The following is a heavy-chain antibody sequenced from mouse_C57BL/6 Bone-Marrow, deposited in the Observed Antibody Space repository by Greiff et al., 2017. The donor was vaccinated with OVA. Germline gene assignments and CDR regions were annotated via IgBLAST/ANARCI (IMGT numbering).Heavy chain of an antibody. CDR3: ARGWLLFYAMDY. J-gene: IGHJ4*01. CDR2: ISDGGSYT. Sequence: EVHLVESGGGLVKPGGSLKLSCAASGFTFSSYAMSWVRQTPEKRLEWVATISDGGSYTYYPDNVKGRFTISRDNAKNNLYLQMSHLKSEDTAMYYCARGWLLFYAMDYWGQGTSVTVSS. D-gene: IGHD2-3*01. V-gene: IGHV5-4*01. CDR1: GFTFSSYA.